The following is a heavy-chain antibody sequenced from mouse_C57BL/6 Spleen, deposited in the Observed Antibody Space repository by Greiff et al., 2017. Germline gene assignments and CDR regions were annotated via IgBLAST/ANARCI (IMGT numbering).Heavy chain of an antibody. V-gene: IGHV5-6*02. CDR1: GFTFSSYG. D-gene: IGHD2-10*01. CDR3: ARPYYDARDD. CDR2: ISSGGSYT. J-gene: IGHJ4*01. Sequence: DVMLVESGGDLVKPGGSLKLSCAASGFTFSSYGMSWVRQTPDKRLEWVATISSGGSYTYYPDSVKGRFTISRDNAKNTLYLQMSSLKSEDTAMYYCARPYYDARDDWGQGTSVTVSS.